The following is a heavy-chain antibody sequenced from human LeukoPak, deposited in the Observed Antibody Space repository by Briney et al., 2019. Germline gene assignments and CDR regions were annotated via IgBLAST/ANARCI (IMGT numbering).Heavy chain of an antibody. CDR1: GFTFSTFA. J-gene: IGHJ6*02. CDR2: IGANVGST. V-gene: IGHV3-23*01. D-gene: IGHD2-8*02. Sequence: GGSLRLSCVASGFTFSTFAMYWLRQSPGKGLEWVSAIGANVGSTSYADSVRGRFTISRDNSRNTLYLQMSSLRTDDTATYYCTKSTDYWYYGMDVWGQGTTVTVSS. CDR3: TKSTDYWYYGMDV.